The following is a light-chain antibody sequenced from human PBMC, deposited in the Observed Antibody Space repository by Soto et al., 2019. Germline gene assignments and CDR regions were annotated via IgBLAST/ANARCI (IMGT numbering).Light chain of an antibody. CDR3: CSYAGSYTYV. CDR2: DVT. CDR1: SSDVGVYNS. J-gene: IGLJ1*01. Sequence: QSVLTQPRSVSGSPGQSVTISCTGTSSDVGVYNSVSWYRQHPGKAPKLMIYDVTKRPSGVPDRFSGSKSDNTASLTIPGLQAEDEADYYCCSYAGSYTYVFGPGTKVTVL. V-gene: IGLV2-11*01.